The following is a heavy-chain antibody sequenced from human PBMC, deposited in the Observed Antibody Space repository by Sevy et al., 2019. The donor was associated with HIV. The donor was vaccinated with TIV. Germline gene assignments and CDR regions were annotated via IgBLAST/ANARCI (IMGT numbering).Heavy chain of an antibody. CDR3: ARGLLWFGELINYFDY. Sequence: GGSLRLSCAASGFTFSSYSMNWVRQAPGKGLEWVSSISSSSYIYYADSVKGRFTISRDNAKNSLYLQMNSLRAEDMAVYYCARGLLWFGELINYFDYWGQGTLVTVSS. CDR1: GFTFSSYS. V-gene: IGHV3-21*01. CDR2: ISSSSYI. D-gene: IGHD3-10*01. J-gene: IGHJ4*02.